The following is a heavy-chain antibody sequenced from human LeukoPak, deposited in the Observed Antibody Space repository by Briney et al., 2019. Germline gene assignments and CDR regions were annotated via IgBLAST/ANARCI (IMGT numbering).Heavy chain of an antibody. Sequence: SETLSLTCTVSGGSISSAVYYWSWIRQHPGKGLEWIGYIYNSGNTHYNPSLKSRVTISVDTSKNQFSLRLSSVTAADTALYYCAYSGSYGHLGYWGQGIPVTVAS. V-gene: IGHV4-30-4*08. CDR1: GGSISSAVYY. D-gene: IGHD1-26*01. CDR2: IYNSGNT. J-gene: IGHJ4*02. CDR3: AYSGSYGHLGY.